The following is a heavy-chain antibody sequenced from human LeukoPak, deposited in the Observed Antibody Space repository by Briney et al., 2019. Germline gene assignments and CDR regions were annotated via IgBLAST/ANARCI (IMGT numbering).Heavy chain of an antibody. Sequence: PGGSLRLSCAASGFTFSSYGMHWVRQAPGKGLEWVAFIRYDGSNKYYADSVKGRFTISRDNSKNTLYLQMNSLRAEDTAVYYCAKEGELLPVIDYWGQGTLVTVSS. CDR3: AKEGELLPVIDY. CDR2: IRYDGSNK. J-gene: IGHJ4*02. V-gene: IGHV3-30*02. D-gene: IGHD1-26*01. CDR1: GFTFSSYG.